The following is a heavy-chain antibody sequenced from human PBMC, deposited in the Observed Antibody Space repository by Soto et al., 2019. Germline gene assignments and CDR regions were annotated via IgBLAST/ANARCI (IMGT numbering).Heavy chain of an antibody. V-gene: IGHV4-39*07. J-gene: IGHJ1*01. D-gene: IGHD4-17*01. CDR1: GGSITSSSHY. CDR3: ARGDDYVDFQH. Sequence: SETLSLTCAVSGGSITSSSHYWGWIRQPPGKGLECIGYIYYGGNTYYNPSLKSRVTISVDTSKNQFSLKLSSVTAADTAVYYCARGDDYVDFQHWGQGTLVTVSS. CDR2: IYYGGNT.